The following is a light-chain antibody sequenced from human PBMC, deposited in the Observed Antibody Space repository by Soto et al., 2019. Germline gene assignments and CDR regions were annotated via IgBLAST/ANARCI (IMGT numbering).Light chain of an antibody. J-gene: IGKJ4*01. CDR2: SAS. CDR3: QQLNSFTFT. Sequence: QLTQSPSSLSSSLGDRVTITCQASQGISSYLAWYQQKPGNAPKLLIYSASTLQSGVPSRFSGSGSGTGFTLTISNLKPEDFATYDCQQLNSFTFTFGGGTKVDIK. V-gene: IGKV1-9*01. CDR1: QGISSY.